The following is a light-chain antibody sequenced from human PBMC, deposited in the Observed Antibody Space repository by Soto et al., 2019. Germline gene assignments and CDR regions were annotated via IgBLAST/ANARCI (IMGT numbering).Light chain of an antibody. CDR3: TSYTSSSTLDV. V-gene: IGLV2-14*01. J-gene: IGLJ1*01. CDR2: EVS. Sequence: QSALTQPASVSGSPGQSITIPCTGTSSDVGGYNYVSWYQQHPGKAPKLMIYEVSNRPSGVSNRFSGSKSGHTASLTISGLQSEDEADYFCTSYTSSSTLDVFGTGTKLTVL. CDR1: SSDVGGYNY.